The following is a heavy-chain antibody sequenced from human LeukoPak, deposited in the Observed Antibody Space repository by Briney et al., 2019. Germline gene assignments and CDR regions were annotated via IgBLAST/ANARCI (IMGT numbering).Heavy chain of an antibody. J-gene: IGHJ1*01. V-gene: IGHV3-23*01. D-gene: IGHD4-23*01. CDR1: GFTFSSYA. Sequence: PGGSLRLSCAASGFTFSSYAMSWVRQAPGKGLEWVSSISGSGRSIYYADSVKGRFTISRDSSKNTLYLQMNSLRAEDRAVYYCAKTTAVATPPLYFQNWGQGTLVTVSS. CDR2: ISGSGRSI. CDR3: AKTTAVATPPLYFQN.